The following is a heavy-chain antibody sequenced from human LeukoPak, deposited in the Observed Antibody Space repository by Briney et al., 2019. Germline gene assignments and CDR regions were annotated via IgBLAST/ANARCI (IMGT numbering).Heavy chain of an antibody. Sequence: ETLSLTCAVYGESFSGYYWTCIRQPPGKGLEWVSAISGSGGSTYYADSVKGRFTISRDNSKNTLYLQMNSLRAEDTAVYYSAKGGEMATFWGQGTLVTVSS. V-gene: IGHV3-23*01. CDR2: ISGSGGST. J-gene: IGHJ4*02. CDR1: GESFSGYY. CDR3: AKGGEMATF. D-gene: IGHD5-24*01.